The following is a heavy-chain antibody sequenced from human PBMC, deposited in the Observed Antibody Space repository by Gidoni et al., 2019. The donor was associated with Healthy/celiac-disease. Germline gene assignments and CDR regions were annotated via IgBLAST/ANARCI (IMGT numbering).Heavy chain of an antibody. J-gene: IGHJ4*02. CDR3: AHRREGAAAGIIDY. Sequence: QITLKESGPTLVKPTQTLTLTCTFYGFYLSTSGVGGGWIRQPPGKALEWLALIYWNDDKRYSPSLKSRLTITKDTSKNQVVLTMTNIDPVDTATYYCAHRREGAAAGIIDYWGQGTLVTVSS. D-gene: IGHD6-13*01. V-gene: IGHV2-5*01. CDR1: GFYLSTSGVG. CDR2: IYWNDDK.